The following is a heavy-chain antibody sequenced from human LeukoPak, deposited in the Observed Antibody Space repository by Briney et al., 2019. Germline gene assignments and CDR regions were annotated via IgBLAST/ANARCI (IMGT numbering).Heavy chain of an antibody. Sequence: GSLRLSCAVSGFSFSSYWMSWVRQAPGKGLEWVGNIKEDGSEKYYVDSVKGRFTISRDNAKNSLFLQMNSLRAEDTAVYYRAREDSSGYANFDYWGQGTLVTVSS. CDR1: GFSFSSYW. CDR3: AREDSSGYANFDY. J-gene: IGHJ4*02. CDR2: IKEDGSEK. V-gene: IGHV3-7*01. D-gene: IGHD3-22*01.